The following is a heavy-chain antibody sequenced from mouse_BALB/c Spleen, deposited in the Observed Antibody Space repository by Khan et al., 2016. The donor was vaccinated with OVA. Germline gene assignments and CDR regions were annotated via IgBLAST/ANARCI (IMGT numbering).Heavy chain of an antibody. Sequence: QVQLQQSGAELVKPGASVRLSCKASGYSFTSYYLYWVKQRPGHGLEWIGDINPSNGGTHFNEKFKNKVTLTVDKSSSTAYMQLSSLTSGDSAVYYCTRSGYGTFAYWGQGTLVTVSA. CDR2: INPSNGGT. CDR3: TRSGYGTFAY. D-gene: IGHD2-1*01. J-gene: IGHJ3*01. V-gene: IGHV1S81*02. CDR1: GYSFTSYY.